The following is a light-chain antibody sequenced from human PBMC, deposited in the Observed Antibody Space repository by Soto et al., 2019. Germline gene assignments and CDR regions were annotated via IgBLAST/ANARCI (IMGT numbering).Light chain of an antibody. Sequence: DIQMTQSPSTLSASVGDRVTITCRASQSISSWLAWYQQKPGKAPKLLIYDASSLESGVPSRFSGSGSGTEFTLTISSLQPDDFATYYSQQYNSYSRTFGQGTDVDIK. CDR1: QSISSW. J-gene: IGKJ1*01. CDR3: QQYNSYSRT. CDR2: DAS. V-gene: IGKV1-5*01.